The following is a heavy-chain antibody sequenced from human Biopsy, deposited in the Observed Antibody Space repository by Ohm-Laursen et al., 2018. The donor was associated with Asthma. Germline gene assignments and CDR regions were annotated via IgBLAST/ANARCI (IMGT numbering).Heavy chain of an antibody. D-gene: IGHD1-1*01. Sequence: SLRLSCAASGFSFSNFAIHWVRQAPGKGIEWVGVISKDASTQDHADSVKGRFTMARDNSKNTLDLQMNSLREEDTAVYYCVRDGTDDAFDIWGQGTVVSVSS. CDR2: ISKDASTQ. V-gene: IGHV3-30*01. J-gene: IGHJ3*02. CDR1: GFSFSNFA. CDR3: VRDGTDDAFDI.